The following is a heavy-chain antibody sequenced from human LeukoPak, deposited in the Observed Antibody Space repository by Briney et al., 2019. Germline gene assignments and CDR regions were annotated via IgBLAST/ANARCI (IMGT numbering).Heavy chain of an antibody. J-gene: IGHJ5*02. CDR1: GGSFSGYY. CDR2: INHSGST. V-gene: IGHV4-34*01. CDR3: ARGARLRWFDP. Sequence: PSETLSLTCAVYGGSFSGYYWSWIRQPPGKGLEWIGEINHSGSTNYHPSLKSRVTISVDTSKNQFPLKLSSVTAADTAVYYCARGARLRWFDPWGQGTLVTVSS. D-gene: IGHD6-6*01.